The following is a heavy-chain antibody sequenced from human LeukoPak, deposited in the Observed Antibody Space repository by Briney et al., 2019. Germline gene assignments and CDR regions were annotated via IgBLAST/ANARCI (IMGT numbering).Heavy chain of an antibody. CDR1: GFTFSTSW. V-gene: IGHV3-7*01. J-gene: IGHJ2*01. Sequence: PGGSLRLSCVDSGFTFSTSWMSWVRQAPGKGLEWVANMNHDGSEKYYVDFVKGRFTTSRDNARNSLYLQMNSLGVEDTAVYYCARIIERNNYGGPYYWYFDLWGRGILVTVSS. CDR2: MNHDGSEK. CDR3: ARIIERNNYGGPYYWYFDL. D-gene: IGHD2-21*01.